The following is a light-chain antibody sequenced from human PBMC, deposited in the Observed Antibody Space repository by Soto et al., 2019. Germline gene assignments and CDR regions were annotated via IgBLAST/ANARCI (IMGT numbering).Light chain of an antibody. J-gene: IGLJ2*01. CDR3: QSYDSSLSGYVV. CDR1: SSNIGAGYD. V-gene: IGLV1-40*01. CDR2: RNN. Sequence: QSVLTQPPSVSGAPGQRVTISCTGSSSNIGAGYDVHWYQQLPGIAPKLLIYRNNNRPSGVPDRFSGSKSGNSASLAITWLQAEDEADYYCQSYDSSLSGYVVFGGRTKLTVL.